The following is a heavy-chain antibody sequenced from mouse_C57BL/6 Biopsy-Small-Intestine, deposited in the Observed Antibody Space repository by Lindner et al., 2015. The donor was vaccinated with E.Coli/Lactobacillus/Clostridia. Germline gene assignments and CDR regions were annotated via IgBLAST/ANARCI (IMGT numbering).Heavy chain of an antibody. J-gene: IGHJ2*01. CDR3: ASTWASPYYFDY. V-gene: IGHV1-81*01. CDR2: IIPIFGTA. D-gene: IGHD3-1*01. Sequence: SVKVSCKASGGTFSSYAITWVRQAPGQGLEWMGGIIPIFGTANYARKFQGRVTITAAESTSTAYMELSSLRSEDTAVYYCASTWASPYYFDYWGQGTLVTVSS. CDR1: GGTFSSYA.